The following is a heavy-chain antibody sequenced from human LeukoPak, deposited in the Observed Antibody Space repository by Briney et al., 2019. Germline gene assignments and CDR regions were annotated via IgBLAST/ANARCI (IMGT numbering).Heavy chain of an antibody. D-gene: IGHD3-10*01. J-gene: IGHJ6*02. Sequence: GGFLRLSCAASGFTFSSYWMSWVRQAPGKGLEWVANIKQDGGEKNYVASVKGRFTISRDNAKNSLYLQMNSLRAEDTAVYYCARDVPFGGVWGQGTTVTVSS. CDR1: GFTFSSYW. CDR2: IKQDGGEK. CDR3: ARDVPFGGV. V-gene: IGHV3-7*03.